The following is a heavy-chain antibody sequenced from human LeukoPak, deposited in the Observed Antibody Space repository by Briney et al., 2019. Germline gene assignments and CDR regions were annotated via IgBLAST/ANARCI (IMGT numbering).Heavy chain of an antibody. V-gene: IGHV4-30-4*01. CDR2: IYYSGST. CDR1: GGSISSGDYY. J-gene: IGHJ4*02. D-gene: IGHD5-12*01. CDR3: ARGVVATIGGAYFDY. Sequence: SETLSLTCTVSGGSISSGDYYWSWIRQPPGTGLEWIGYIYYSGSTYYNPSLKSRVTIPVDTSKNQFSLKLSSVTAADTAVYYCARGVVATIGGAYFDYWGQGTLVTVSS.